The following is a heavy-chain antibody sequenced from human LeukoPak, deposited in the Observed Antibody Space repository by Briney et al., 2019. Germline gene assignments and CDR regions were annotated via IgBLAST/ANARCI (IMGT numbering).Heavy chain of an antibody. J-gene: IGHJ5*01. V-gene: IGHV4-59*01. CDR2: IYNSGST. Sequence: SETLSLTCIVSGGSISSYYWSWIRQPPGKGLEWIGYIYNSGSTSYNPSLRGRVTISVDTSKNQFSLKLTSVTAADTAVYYCARVRGYVGSWGQGTLVTVSS. D-gene: IGHD5-12*01. CDR1: GGSISSYY. CDR3: ARVRGYVGS.